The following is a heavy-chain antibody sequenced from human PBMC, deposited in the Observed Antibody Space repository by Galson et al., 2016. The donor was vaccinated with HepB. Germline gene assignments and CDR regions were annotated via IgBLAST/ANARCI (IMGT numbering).Heavy chain of an antibody. D-gene: IGHD1-26*01. CDR1: GFSLSTSGVG. Sequence: PALVKPTQTLTLTCAFSGFSLSTSGVGVGWIRQPPGKALEWLALIYWNDHKRYSPSLQIRLTITKDTSKKQVVLTMTNMDPVDTATYFCALTGSYQASDGFDIWGQGTMVIVSS. CDR2: IYWNDHK. J-gene: IGHJ3*02. CDR3: ALTGSYQASDGFDI. V-gene: IGHV2-5*01.